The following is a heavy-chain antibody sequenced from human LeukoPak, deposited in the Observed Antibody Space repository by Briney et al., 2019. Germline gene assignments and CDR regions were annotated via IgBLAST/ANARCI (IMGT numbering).Heavy chain of an antibody. Sequence: GGSLRLSCAASGFTVSSNYMSWVRQAPGKGLEWVSGIYSGGTTYYADSVKGRFTISRDNSKNTLFLHMNSLTAEDTAVYYCARVKVGRLDPWGRELWSPSPQ. D-gene: IGHD2-2*01. V-gene: IGHV3-53*01. J-gene: IGHJ5*02. CDR1: GFTVSSNY. CDR3: ARVKVGRLDP. CDR2: IYSGGTT.